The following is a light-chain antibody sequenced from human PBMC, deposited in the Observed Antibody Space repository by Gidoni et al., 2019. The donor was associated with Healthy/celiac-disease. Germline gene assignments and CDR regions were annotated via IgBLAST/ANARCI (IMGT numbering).Light chain of an antibody. V-gene: IGLV1-44*01. J-gene: IGLJ3*02. CDR1: SSNIGSNT. CDR2: SNN. CDR3: AAWDDSLNGWV. Sequence: QSVLTQPPSASWPPGQRVTISCSGSSSNIGSNTVNWYQQLPGTAPKLLIYSNNQRPSGVPDRFSGSKSGTSASLAISGLQSEDEADYYCAAWDDSLNGWVFGGGTKLTVL.